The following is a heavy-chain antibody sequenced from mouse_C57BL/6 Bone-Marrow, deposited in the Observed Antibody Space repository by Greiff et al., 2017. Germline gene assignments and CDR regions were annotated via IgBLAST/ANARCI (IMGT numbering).Heavy chain of an antibody. J-gene: IGHJ3*01. V-gene: IGHV14-4*01. Sequence: VHVKQSGAELVRPGASVKLSCTASGFNIKDDYMHWVKQRPEQGLEWIGWIDPENGDTEYASKFQGKATITADTSSNTAYLQLSSLTSEDTAVYYCTALGFAYWGQETLVTVSA. CDR3: TALGFAY. CDR1: GFNIKDDY. CDR2: IDPENGDT.